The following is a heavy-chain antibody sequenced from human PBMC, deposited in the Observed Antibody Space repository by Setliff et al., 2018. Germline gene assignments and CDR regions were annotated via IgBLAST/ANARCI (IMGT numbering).Heavy chain of an antibody. CDR3: ARDTQGDGNYLMDV. CDR1: GFTFSSYA. CDR2: ISGSGGYT. D-gene: IGHD1-1*01. Sequence: GGSLRLSCAASGFTFSSYAMSWVRQAPGEGLEWVSAISGSGGYTYYADSVKGRFTISRDNSKNTPYLQMNSLRAEDTAIYYCARDTQGDGNYLMDVWGKGTTVTVSS. J-gene: IGHJ6*03. V-gene: IGHV3-23*01.